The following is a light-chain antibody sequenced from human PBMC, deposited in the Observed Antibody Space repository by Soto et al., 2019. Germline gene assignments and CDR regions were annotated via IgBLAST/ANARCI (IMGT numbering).Light chain of an antibody. J-gene: IGKJ3*01. CDR3: QQCSSTPLT. CDR2: SAS. V-gene: IGKV1-39*01. CDR1: QSISNY. Sequence: DIQMTQSPSSLSASVGDRVTITCRASQSISNYLNWYQQKPGKTPKLLIYSASSLQSWVPSRFSGSGSGTDFSLTISSLQPEDFATYYCQQCSSTPLTFGPGTKVDIK.